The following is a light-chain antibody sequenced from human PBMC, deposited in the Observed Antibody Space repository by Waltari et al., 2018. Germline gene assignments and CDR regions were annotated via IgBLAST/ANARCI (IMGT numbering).Light chain of an antibody. Sequence: QSALTQPASVTGSPGQSITISCTGTSRDVGAYNFVSWYQHYPGKVPNLMIYDLTKRPPVISARFSGAMSGNTASLTISGLQTDDEAHYYCSSFTTSNTLIFGGGTELTVL. CDR2: DLT. CDR3: SSFTTSNTLI. J-gene: IGLJ2*01. CDR1: SRDVGAYNF. V-gene: IGLV2-14*01.